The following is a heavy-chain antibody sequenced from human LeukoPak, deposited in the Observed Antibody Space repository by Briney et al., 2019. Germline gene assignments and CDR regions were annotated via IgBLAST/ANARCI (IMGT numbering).Heavy chain of an antibody. CDR3: ARDGVRLTAVAAPWYFDY. V-gene: IGHV1-69*05. CDR1: GGTFSSYA. CDR2: IIPIFGTA. J-gene: IGHJ4*02. D-gene: IGHD6-19*01. Sequence: ASVKVSCKASGGTFSSYAISWVRQAPGQGLEWMGGIIPIFGTANHAQKFQGRVTITTDESTSTAYMELSSLRSEDTAVYYCARDGVRLTAVAAPWYFDYWGQGTLVTVSS.